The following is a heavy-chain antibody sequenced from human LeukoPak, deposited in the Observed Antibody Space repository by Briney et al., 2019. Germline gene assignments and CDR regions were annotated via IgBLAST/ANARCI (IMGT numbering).Heavy chain of an antibody. CDR3: ARDLARGYSYGYNAFDI. D-gene: IGHD5-18*01. CDR2: ITAGNGNT. J-gene: IGHJ3*02. Sequence: AASVKVSCKASGYTFGSYSISWVRRAPGQGLEWMGWITAGNGNTNYAQKVQGRVTMTTDTSTSTAYMELRSLRSDDTAVYFCARDLARGYSYGYNAFDIWGQGTMVTVSS. CDR1: GYTFGSYS. V-gene: IGHV1-18*04.